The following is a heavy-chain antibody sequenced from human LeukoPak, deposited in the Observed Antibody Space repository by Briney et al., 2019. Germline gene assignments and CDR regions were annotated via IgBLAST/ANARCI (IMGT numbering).Heavy chain of an antibody. Sequence: SETLSLTCTVSGGSVSSYYWSWIRQPPGKGLEWIGSIYYSGSTYYNPSLKSRVTISVDTSKNQFSLKLSSVTAADTAVYYCARGASLYYMDVWGKGTTVTVSS. CDR2: IYYSGST. CDR1: GGSVSSYY. CDR3: ARGASLYYMDV. J-gene: IGHJ6*03. D-gene: IGHD6-6*01. V-gene: IGHV4-59*02.